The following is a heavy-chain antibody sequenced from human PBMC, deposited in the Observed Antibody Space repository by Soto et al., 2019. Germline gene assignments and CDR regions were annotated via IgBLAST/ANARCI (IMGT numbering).Heavy chain of an antibody. J-gene: IGHJ4*02. CDR3: AKQLRGSGWYPLDS. CDR2: SSFDGTQQ. V-gene: IGHV3-30*18. D-gene: IGHD6-19*01. CDR1: EFSLSSSD. Sequence: GGSLRLSCAASEFSLSSSDMHWVRRAPGKGLEWLAVSSFDGTQQFYGDSVKGRFTVSRDNSNNTLYLEMNSLRTEDTAVYYCAKQLRGSGWYPLDSWGQGTPVTVSS.